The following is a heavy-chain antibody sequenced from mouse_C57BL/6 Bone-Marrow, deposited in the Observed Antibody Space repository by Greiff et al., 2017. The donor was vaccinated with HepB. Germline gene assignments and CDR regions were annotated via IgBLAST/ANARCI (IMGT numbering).Heavy chain of an antibody. CDR2: IDPENGDT. D-gene: IGHD1-1*01. V-gene: IGHV14-4*01. Sequence: VQLHQSGAELVRPGASVKLSCTASGFNIKDDYMHWVKQRPEQGLEWIGWIDPENGDTEYASKFQGKATITADTSSNTAYLQLSSLTSEDTAVYYCTTWSSYAMDYWGQGTSVTVSS. CDR1: GFNIKDDY. J-gene: IGHJ4*01. CDR3: TTWSSYAMDY.